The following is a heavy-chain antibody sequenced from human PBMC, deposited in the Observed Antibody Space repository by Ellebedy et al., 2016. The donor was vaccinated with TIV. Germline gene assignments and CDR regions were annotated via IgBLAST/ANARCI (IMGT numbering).Heavy chain of an antibody. Sequence: GESLKISXAASGFPFSSYAMSWVRQAPGKGLEWVSGISGSGGSTYYAVTVKGRFTISRDNSKDTLFLQMNSLRVGDTAVYFCVKDGGFAAAGLRKWDFRVWGRGTLVTVSS. CDR3: VKDGGFAAAGLRKWDFRV. CDR2: ISGSGGST. J-gene: IGHJ2*01. V-gene: IGHV3-23*01. CDR1: GFPFSSYA. D-gene: IGHD6-13*01.